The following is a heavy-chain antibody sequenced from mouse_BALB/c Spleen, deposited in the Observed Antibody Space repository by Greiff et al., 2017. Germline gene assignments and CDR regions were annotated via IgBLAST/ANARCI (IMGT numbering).Heavy chain of an antibody. D-gene: IGHD1-1*01. CDR1: GYSFTGYF. CDR3: ARKGITTVVGMDY. Sequence: VQLQQSGAELMKPGASVKISCKASGYSFTGYFMNWVMQSHGKSLEWIGRINPYNGDTFYNQKFKGKATLTVDKSSSTAHMELRSLASADTAVYYCARKGITTVVGMDYWGQGTSVTVSS. CDR2: INPYNGDT. V-gene: IGHV1-20*02. J-gene: IGHJ4*01.